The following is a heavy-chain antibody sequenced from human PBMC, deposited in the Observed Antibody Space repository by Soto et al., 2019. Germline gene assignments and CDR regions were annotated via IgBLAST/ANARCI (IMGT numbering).Heavy chain of an antibody. CDR3: ARAIAVTTPWFDP. J-gene: IGHJ5*02. CDR1: GGSISSGDYY. V-gene: IGHV4-31*02. Sequence: SETLSLTCAVSGGSISSGDYYWSWIRQQPGKDLEWIGFTDYSGSTYYNPSLRSRVTISVDTSKNQFSLSLNSVTAADSAVYYCARAIAVTTPWFDPWGQGTLVTVSS. CDR2: TDYSGST. D-gene: IGHD4-17*01.